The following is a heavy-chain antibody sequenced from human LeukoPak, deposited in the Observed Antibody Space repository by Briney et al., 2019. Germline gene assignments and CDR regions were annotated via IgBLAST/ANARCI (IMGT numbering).Heavy chain of an antibody. J-gene: IGHJ4*02. CDR2: IFHTGST. CDR3: ARRRDGYNFGSFYFDY. V-gene: IGHV4-38-2*02. D-gene: IGHD5-24*01. CDR1: GYSISSGYY. Sequence: SETLSLTCTVSGYSISSGYYWGWIRQPPGKGLEWIGSIFHTGSTYDNPSLKSRVTTSVDTSKNQFSLSLNSVTAADTAVYYCARRRDGYNFGSFYFDYWGQGILVTVS.